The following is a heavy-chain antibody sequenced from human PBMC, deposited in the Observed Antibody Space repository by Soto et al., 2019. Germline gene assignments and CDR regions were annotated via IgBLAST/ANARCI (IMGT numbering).Heavy chain of an antibody. CDR1: GFSFGIYL. D-gene: IGHD6-19*01. CDR3: AKWDFGWYA. CDR2: INNDGSEK. Sequence: EVQLVESGGDLVQPGGSLRLSCATSGFSFGIYLMSWVRQAPGKGLEWVASINNDGSEKYFADSVKGRFSISRDNAKKSLYLQMNSLRAEDTALYYCAKWDFGWYAGGQGTMVTVSS. V-gene: IGHV3-7*05. J-gene: IGHJ3*01.